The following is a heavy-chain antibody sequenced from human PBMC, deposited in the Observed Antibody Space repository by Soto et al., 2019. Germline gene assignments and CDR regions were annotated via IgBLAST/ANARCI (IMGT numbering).Heavy chain of an antibody. CDR2: ISAYNDNT. Sequence: QVQLVQSGAEVKKPGASVKVSCKASGYTFTSYGFSWVRQAPEQGLEWMGWISAYNDNTNYGQKFQGRVTMTTDTSTSTAYMELRSLRSDDTAVYYCARDQRYYYDSSGFYRWDHWGQGTLVTVSS. CDR3: ARDQRYYYDSSGFYRWDH. D-gene: IGHD3-22*01. J-gene: IGHJ4*02. CDR1: GYTFTSYG. V-gene: IGHV1-18*01.